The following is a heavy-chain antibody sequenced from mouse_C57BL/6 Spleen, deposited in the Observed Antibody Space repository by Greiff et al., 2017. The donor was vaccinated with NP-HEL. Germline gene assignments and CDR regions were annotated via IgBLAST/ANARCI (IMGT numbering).Heavy chain of an antibody. Sequence: EVQGVESGGGLVKPGGSLKLSCAASGFTFSDYGMHWVRQAPEKGLEWVAYISSGSSAIYYADTVKGRFTISRDNAKNTLFLQMTSLRSEDTAMYYCASNYYDGSSWSFDVWGTGTTVTVSS. CDR1: GFTFSDYG. D-gene: IGHD1-1*01. CDR3: ASNYYDGSSWSFDV. V-gene: IGHV5-17*01. J-gene: IGHJ1*03. CDR2: ISSGSSAI.